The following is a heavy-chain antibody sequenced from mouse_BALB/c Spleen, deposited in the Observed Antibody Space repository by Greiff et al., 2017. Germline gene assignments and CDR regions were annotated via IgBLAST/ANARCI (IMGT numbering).Heavy chain of an antibody. CDR2: ISSGSSTI. J-gene: IGHJ4*01. CDR3: ARSPPYYYAMDY. CDR1: GFTFSSFG. V-gene: IGHV5-17*02. Sequence: EVQLVESGGGLVQPGGSRKLSCAASGFTFSSFGMHWVRQAPEKGLEWVAYISSGSSTIYYADTVKGRFTISRDNPKNTLFLQMTSLRSEDTAMYYCARSPPYYYAMDYWGQGTSVTVSS.